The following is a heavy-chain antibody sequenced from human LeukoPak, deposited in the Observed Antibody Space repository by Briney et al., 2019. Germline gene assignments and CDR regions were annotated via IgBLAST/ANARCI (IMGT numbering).Heavy chain of an antibody. CDR1: GFTFDDYA. D-gene: IGHD6-13*01. Sequence: GRSLRLSCAASGFTFDDYAMHWVRQAPGKGLEWVSAISGSSGSIYYADSVKGRFTISRDNAKNSLYLQMNSLRAEDTALYYCAKDIARKIAAAGTDYWGQGTMVSVSS. J-gene: IGHJ4*02. CDR3: AKDIARKIAAAGTDY. V-gene: IGHV3-9*01. CDR2: ISGSSGSI.